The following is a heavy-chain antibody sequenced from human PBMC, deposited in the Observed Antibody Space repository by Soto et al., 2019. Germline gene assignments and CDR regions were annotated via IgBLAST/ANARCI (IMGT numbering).Heavy chain of an antibody. CDR2: IFYRGSS. J-gene: IGHJ5*02. D-gene: IGHD3-3*02. Sequence: PSETLSLTCTGCGDSIISSDFYWGWVRQPPGKGLEWIGSIFYRGSSYYNPSLKSRVTMSVDTSKNQFSLRLRSVTAADTALYFCARHSLALSKNKWFDPWGQGIMVPVSS. CDR3: ARHSLALSKNKWFDP. CDR1: GDSIISSDFY. V-gene: IGHV4-39*01.